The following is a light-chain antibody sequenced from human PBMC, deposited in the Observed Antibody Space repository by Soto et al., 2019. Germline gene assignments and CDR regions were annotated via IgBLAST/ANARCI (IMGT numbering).Light chain of an antibody. J-gene: IGLJ1*01. Sequence: QSALTQPASVSGSPGQSITISCTGATTDVDGYDYVSWYQQHPGQAPKLMTFDVNNRPSGVSGRFSGSKSGDTASLTISGLQAEDVFDYYCTSSPGSAPFYVFGSGTNVTLL. CDR2: DVN. V-gene: IGLV2-14*03. CDR3: TSSPGSAPFYV. CDR1: TTDVDGYDY.